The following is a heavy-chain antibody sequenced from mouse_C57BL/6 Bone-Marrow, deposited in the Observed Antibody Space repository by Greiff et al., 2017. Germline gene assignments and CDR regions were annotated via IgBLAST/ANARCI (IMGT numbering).Heavy chain of an antibody. J-gene: IGHJ1*03. CDR3: ARLEVDGSSGDGDFDV. V-gene: IGHV1-85*01. Sequence: QVHVKQSGPELVKPGASVKLSCKASGYTFTSYDINWVKQRPGQGLEWIGWIYPRDGSTKYNEKLKGKATLTLDTSSSTAYMELHSLTSEDSAVYFCARLEVDGSSGDGDFDVWGTGTTVTVSS. CDR1: GYTFTSYD. CDR2: IYPRDGST. D-gene: IGHD1-1*01.